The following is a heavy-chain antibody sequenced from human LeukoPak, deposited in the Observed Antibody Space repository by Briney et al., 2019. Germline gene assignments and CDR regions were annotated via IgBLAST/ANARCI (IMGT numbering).Heavy chain of an antibody. J-gene: IGHJ4*02. Sequence: SETLSLTCAVYGGSFSGYYWSWIRQPPGKGLEWIGEIIHSGSTNYNPSLKSRVTISVDTSKNQFSLKLSSVTAADTAVYYCARRPGYDYVWGSYRPYYFDYWGQGTLVTVSS. CDR1: GGSFSGYY. V-gene: IGHV4-34*12. D-gene: IGHD3-16*02. CDR2: IIHSGST. CDR3: ARRPGYDYVWGSYRPYYFDY.